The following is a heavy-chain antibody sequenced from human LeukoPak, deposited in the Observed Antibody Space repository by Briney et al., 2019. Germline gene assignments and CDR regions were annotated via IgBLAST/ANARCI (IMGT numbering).Heavy chain of an antibody. Sequence: GGSLRLSCAASGFTFSSYEVNWVGQAPGKGLEWVSYITRSGDTIYYADSVKGRFTISRDNAKNSLYLQMNSLRAEDTAVYYCARDQPSSWYYFDYWGQGTLVTVSS. CDR1: GFTFSSYE. V-gene: IGHV3-48*03. CDR2: ITRSGDTI. D-gene: IGHD6-13*01. CDR3: ARDQPSSWYYFDY. J-gene: IGHJ4*02.